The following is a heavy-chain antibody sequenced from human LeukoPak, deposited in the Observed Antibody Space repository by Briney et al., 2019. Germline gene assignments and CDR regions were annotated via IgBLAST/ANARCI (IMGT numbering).Heavy chain of an antibody. CDR1: GFTVNSYA. CDR3: ARDRAEGKTWVEFDP. CDR2: IYSDGVT. Sequence: GGSLRLSCAASGFTVNSYALCWVRQAPGKGLAWVSLIYSDGVTHYADSVKGRFTISRDNSKNTVYLQINSLRDEDTAVYFCARDRAEGKTWVEFDPWGQGTLVTVSS. J-gene: IGHJ5*02. V-gene: IGHV3-66*02.